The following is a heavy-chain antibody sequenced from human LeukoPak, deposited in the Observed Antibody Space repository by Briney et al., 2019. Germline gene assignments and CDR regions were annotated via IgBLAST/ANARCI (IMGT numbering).Heavy chain of an antibody. V-gene: IGHV4-61*02. D-gene: IGHD5-24*01. CDR3: ARGPGRDGYNPDAFDI. J-gene: IGHJ3*02. CDR1: GGSISSGSYY. Sequence: SETLSLTCTVSGGSISSGSYYWSWIRQPAGKGLEWIGRIYTSGSTNYNPSLKSRVTISVDTSKNQFSLKLSSVTAADTAVYYCARGPGRDGYNPDAFDIWGQGTMVTVSS. CDR2: IYTSGST.